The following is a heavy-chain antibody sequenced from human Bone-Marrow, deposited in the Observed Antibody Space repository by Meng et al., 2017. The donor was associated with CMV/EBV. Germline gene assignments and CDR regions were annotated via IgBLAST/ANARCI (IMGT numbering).Heavy chain of an antibody. CDR1: GYTFTSYD. Sequence: ASVKVSCQASGYTFTSYDINWVRQATGQGLEWMGWMNPNSGNTGYAQKVQGRVTMTRNTSISTAYMELSSLRSEDTAVYYCARGLTDSSGWYYYYYYGMDVWGQGTTVTVSS. CDR2: MNPNSGNT. D-gene: IGHD6-19*01. V-gene: IGHV1-8*01. J-gene: IGHJ6*02. CDR3: ARGLTDSSGWYYYYYYGMDV.